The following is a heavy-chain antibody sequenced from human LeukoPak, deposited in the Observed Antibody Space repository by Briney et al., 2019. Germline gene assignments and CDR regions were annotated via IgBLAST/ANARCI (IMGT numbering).Heavy chain of an antibody. V-gene: IGHV1-2*02. CDR1: GFTFTDYY. CDR3: ARDPPRPASTEFDF. D-gene: IGHD1-1*01. CDR2: IHPKSGNT. Sequence: ASVKVSCKASGFTFTDYYIHWVRQAPGQGLEWMGSIHPKSGNTKYAQKFQGRVTVTRDTSISAAYMELTRLTSDDTAVYYCARDPPRPASTEFDFWGQGTLVTVSS. J-gene: IGHJ4*02.